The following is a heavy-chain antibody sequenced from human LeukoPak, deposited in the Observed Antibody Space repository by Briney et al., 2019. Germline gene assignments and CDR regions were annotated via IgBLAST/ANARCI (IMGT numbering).Heavy chain of an antibody. CDR3: ARVSPDYDDRMGTWFDP. Sequence: SETLSLTCTVSGGSIRSYYWSWIRQPPGKGLEWIGYIYYSGSTNYNPSLKSRVTISVDTSKNQFSLKLSSVTAADTAVYYCARVSPDYDDRMGTWFDPWGQGTLVTVSS. CDR1: GGSIRSYY. V-gene: IGHV4-59*01. D-gene: IGHD3-22*01. CDR2: IYYSGST. J-gene: IGHJ5*02.